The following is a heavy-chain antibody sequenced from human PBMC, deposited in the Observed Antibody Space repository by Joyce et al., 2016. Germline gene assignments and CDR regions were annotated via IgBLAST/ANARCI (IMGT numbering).Heavy chain of an antibody. CDR2: MIGSGVDS. V-gene: IGHV3-23*01. Sequence: EVQLLESGGGLVQPGGSLRLSCAVSGITFSTYAMSWVRQAPGKGLEWISSMIGSGVDSYYADSVKGRFTISRDNSKNRLFLQMNSLTDDDTAVYYCAQDRPWGHYGPPLPFGAYWGQGTLVTVSS. J-gene: IGHJ4*02. CDR1: GITFSTYA. CDR3: AQDRPWGHYGPPLPFGAY. D-gene: IGHD3-10*01.